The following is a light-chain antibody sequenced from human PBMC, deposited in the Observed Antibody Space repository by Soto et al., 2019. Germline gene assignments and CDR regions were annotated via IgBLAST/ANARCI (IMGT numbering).Light chain of an antibody. CDR2: GLS. V-gene: IGKV3-15*01. J-gene: IGKJ4*01. CDR3: QQYSQWPLT. CDR1: QSVTSN. Sequence: EIVMTQSPATLSVSPGERATLSCRASQSVTSNLAWYQQKPGQAPRLLMYGLSTRATGIPARFGGSGSATEFTLTISSLQSEDFAVYYCQQYSQWPLTFGGGTKVEIK.